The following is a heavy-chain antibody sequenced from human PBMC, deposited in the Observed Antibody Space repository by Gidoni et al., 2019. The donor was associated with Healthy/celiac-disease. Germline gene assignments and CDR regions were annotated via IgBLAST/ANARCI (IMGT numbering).Heavy chain of an antibody. D-gene: IGHD1-26*01. CDR1: GVSLSTSGVG. Sequence: QITLKESGPTLVKPTQTLTLTCTVSGVSLSTSGVGVGWIRQPPGKALEWLALIYWDDDKRYSPSLKSRLTITKDTSKNQVVLTMTNMDPVDTATYYCAHRVNSGSYPNDAFDIWGQGTMVTVSS. V-gene: IGHV2-5*02. J-gene: IGHJ3*02. CDR3: AHRVNSGSYPNDAFDI. CDR2: IYWDDDK.